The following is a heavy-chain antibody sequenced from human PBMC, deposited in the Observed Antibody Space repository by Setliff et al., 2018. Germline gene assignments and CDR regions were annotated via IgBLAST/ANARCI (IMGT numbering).Heavy chain of an antibody. J-gene: IGHJ3*01. CDR3: VHNADFIGTFNT. CDR1: GLIFGNYA. CDR2: ISGSGRNT. V-gene: IGHV3-23*01. D-gene: IGHD2-8*01. Sequence: GGSLRLSCAASGLIFGNYAMNWVRQAPGKGLEWVSGISGSGRNTYYADSVKGRFTISRDNSQNTVFLQVNSLRPEDSAVYYCVHNADFIGTFNTWGQGTMVTVSS.